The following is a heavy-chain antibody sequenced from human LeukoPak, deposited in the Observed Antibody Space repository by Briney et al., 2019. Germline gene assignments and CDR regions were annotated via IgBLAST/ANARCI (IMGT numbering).Heavy chain of an antibody. CDR1: GGSISSYY. Sequence: SETLSLTCTVSGGSISSYYWSWVRQPAGKGLEWIGRIYPSGSTNYNPSLKSRVTMSEDTSKNQFSLKLSSVTAADTAVYYCARVSRGGSDFDYWGQGTLVTVSS. D-gene: IGHD2-15*01. CDR2: IYPSGST. J-gene: IGHJ4*02. CDR3: ARVSRGGSDFDY. V-gene: IGHV4-4*07.